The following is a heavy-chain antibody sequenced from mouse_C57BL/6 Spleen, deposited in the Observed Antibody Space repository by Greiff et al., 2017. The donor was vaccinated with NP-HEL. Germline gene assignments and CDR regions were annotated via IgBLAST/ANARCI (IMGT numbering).Heavy chain of an antibody. CDR2: IYPGDGAT. CDR3: ARQERLPAMDY. D-gene: IGHD3-2*02. CDR1: GYAFSRYW. V-gene: IGHV1-80*01. Sequence: QVQLQQSGAELVKPGASVKISCKASGYAFSRYWMNWVKQRPGKGLEWIGQIYPGDGATIYNGKFKGKATLTADKSSSTAYMQLRSLTSEDSAVYFCARQERLPAMDYWGQGTSVTVSS. J-gene: IGHJ4*01.